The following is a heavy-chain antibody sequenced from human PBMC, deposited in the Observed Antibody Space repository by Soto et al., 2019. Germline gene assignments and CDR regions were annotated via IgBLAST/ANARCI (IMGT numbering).Heavy chain of an antibody. CDR3: AKDHSSSWYIDY. Sequence: HPGGSLRLSCAASGFTFRRSGMHWVRQAPGKGLEWVAVISYDGSNKYYADSVKGRFTISRDNSKNTLYLQMTSLRAEDTAVYYCAKDHSSSWYIDYWGQGNLLTVSS. D-gene: IGHD6-13*01. V-gene: IGHV3-30*18. J-gene: IGHJ4*02. CDR2: ISYDGSNK. CDR1: GFTFRRSG.